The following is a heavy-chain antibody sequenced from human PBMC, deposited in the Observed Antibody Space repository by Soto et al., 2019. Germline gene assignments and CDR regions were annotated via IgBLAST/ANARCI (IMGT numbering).Heavy chain of an antibody. CDR1: GFTFSSYA. Sequence: GGSLRLSCAASGFTFSSYAMSWVRQAPGKGLEWVSAISGSGGSTYYADSVKGRFTISRDNSKNTLYLQMNSLRAEDTAVYYCAKDKSRHDFWSGLRFNWFDPWGQGTLVTVSS. D-gene: IGHD3-3*01. J-gene: IGHJ5*02. CDR3: AKDKSRHDFWSGLRFNWFDP. CDR2: ISGSGGST. V-gene: IGHV3-23*01.